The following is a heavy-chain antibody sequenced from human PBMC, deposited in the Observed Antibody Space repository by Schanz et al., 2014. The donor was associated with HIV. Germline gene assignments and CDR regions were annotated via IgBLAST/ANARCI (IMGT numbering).Heavy chain of an antibody. V-gene: IGHV1-69*01. J-gene: IGHJ4*02. CDR1: GGTFSSHA. Sequence: QVQLVQSGAEVKKPGSLVKVSCKASGGTFSSHAISWVRQAPGQGLEWMGGILPTFATANYAQKFQGRVTITADESTSTAYMELSSLRSEDTAIYFCVTERRTSIFGPLITVEHWGQGTLLTVS. D-gene: IGHD3-3*01. CDR3: VTERRTSIFGPLITVEH. CDR2: ILPTFATA.